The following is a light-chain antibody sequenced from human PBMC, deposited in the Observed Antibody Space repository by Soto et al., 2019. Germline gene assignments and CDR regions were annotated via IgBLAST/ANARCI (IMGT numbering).Light chain of an antibody. CDR3: QQYNPYSMWT. CDR1: QSISVA. Sequence: DIQMTQTPSTLSASVGDRVAITCRASQSISVAVAWYQQKPGKAPKLLIFDTSSLESGVPSRFSGSGSGTEFTLTISSLQPDDFATYYCQQYNPYSMWTFGQGTNVDIK. V-gene: IGKV1-5*01. CDR2: DTS. J-gene: IGKJ1*01.